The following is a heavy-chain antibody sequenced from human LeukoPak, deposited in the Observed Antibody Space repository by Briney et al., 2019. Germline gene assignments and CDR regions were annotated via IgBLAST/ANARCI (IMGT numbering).Heavy chain of an antibody. V-gene: IGHV3-30-3*01. CDR1: GFTFSSYA. D-gene: IGHD3-3*01. Sequence: GGSLRLSCAASGFTFSSYAMHWVRQAPGKGLEWVAVISYDGSNKYYADSVKGRFTISRDNSKNTLYLQMNSLRAEDTAVYYCARVAFGAFDIWGRGTMVTVSS. J-gene: IGHJ3*02. CDR2: ISYDGSNK. CDR3: ARVAFGAFDI.